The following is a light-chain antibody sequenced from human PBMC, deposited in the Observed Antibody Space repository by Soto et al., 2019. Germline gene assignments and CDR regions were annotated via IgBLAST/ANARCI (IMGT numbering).Light chain of an antibody. CDR3: SSFTNTITRYA. CDR2: EVS. J-gene: IGLJ1*01. CDR1: SSDVGGYNY. Sequence: LTQPASVSGSPGQSITISCTGTSSDVGGYNYVSWFQHHPGKAPKLIIYEVSYRPSGVSNRFSGSKSGDTASLTISGLQAEDEADYYCSSFTNTITRYAFGTGTK. V-gene: IGLV2-14*01.